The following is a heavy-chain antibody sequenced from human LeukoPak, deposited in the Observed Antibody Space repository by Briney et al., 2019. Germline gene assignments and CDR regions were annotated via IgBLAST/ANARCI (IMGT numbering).Heavy chain of an antibody. V-gene: IGHV4-34*01. Sequence: SETLSLTCAVYGESFSDDYWSWIRQSPGKGLEWIGEINHSGSSNYNPSLKSRVTISVDTSKNQFSLKLSSVTAADTAVYYCARGPRGWRAFDIWGQGTMVTVSS. CDR3: ARGPRGWRAFDI. J-gene: IGHJ3*02. CDR2: INHSGSS. D-gene: IGHD2-15*01. CDR1: GESFSDDY.